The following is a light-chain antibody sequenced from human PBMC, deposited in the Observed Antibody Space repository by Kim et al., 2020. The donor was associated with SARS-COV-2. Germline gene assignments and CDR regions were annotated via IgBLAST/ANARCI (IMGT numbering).Light chain of an antibody. Sequence: PGEEATPSGRARRSGSSGYCAWYQQNPGQAPRLLIYGASTRATGIPDRFSGSGSGSDFTLTISRLEPEDFAVYYCQQYGSSPLTFGGGTKVDIK. CDR2: GAS. J-gene: IGKJ4*01. CDR3: QQYGSSPLT. CDR1: RSGSSGY. V-gene: IGKV3-20*01.